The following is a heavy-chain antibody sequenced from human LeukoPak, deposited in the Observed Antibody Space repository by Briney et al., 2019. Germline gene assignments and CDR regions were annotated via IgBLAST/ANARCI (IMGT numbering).Heavy chain of an antibody. CDR2: ITSSSSYI. CDR3: ARSARLMKGVVEVTALDD. V-gene: IGHV3-21*01. D-gene: IGHD3-3*01. J-gene: IGHJ4*02. Sequence: GGSLRLSCAASGFTFSSYSMNWVRQAPGKGLEWVSSITSSSSYIYYADSVKGRFTIARDNAKNSVYLEMNSLRADDTAVYYCARSARLMKGVVEVTALDDWGQGTLVTVSS. CDR1: GFTFSSYS.